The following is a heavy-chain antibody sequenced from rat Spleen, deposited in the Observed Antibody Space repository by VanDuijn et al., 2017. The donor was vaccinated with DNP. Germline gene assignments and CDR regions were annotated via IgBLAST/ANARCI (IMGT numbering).Heavy chain of an antibody. D-gene: IGHD1-12*02. CDR1: GFTFSDYA. Sequence: EVQLVESGGGLVQPGRSLKLSCAASGFTFSDYAMAWVRQAPTKGLEWVATIIYDGGSTYHGDSVKGRFTISRDNAKSTLYLQMNSLRSEDSATYYCAREGDYYDGSFVDALDAWGQGTSVTVSS. J-gene: IGHJ4*01. CDR2: IIYDGGST. CDR3: AREGDYYDGSFVDALDA. V-gene: IGHV5-17*01.